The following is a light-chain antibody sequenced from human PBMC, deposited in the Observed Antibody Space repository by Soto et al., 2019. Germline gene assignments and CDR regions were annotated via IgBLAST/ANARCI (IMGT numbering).Light chain of an antibody. J-gene: IGKJ1*01. CDR1: QSILDRSKNKYY. Sequence: DIVMTQSPDSLAVSLGERATFNCKSSQSILDRSKNKYYLAWYQQKSGQPPKLLIYWASLRESRVPDRFTGSRAGTDFTLTISSLQAEDVAVYYCQQYFTAPWTFVQGTKVEI. V-gene: IGKV4-1*01. CDR2: WAS. CDR3: QQYFTAPWT.